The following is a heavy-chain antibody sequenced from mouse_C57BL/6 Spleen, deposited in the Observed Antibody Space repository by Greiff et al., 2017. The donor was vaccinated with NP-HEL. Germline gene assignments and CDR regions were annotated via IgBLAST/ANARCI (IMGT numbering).Heavy chain of an antibody. J-gene: IGHJ2*01. CDR1: GYAFSSSW. CDR2: IYPGDGDT. V-gene: IGHV1-82*01. CDR3: AFYYGSSCDY. Sequence: QVQLQQSGPELVKPGASVKISCKASGYAFSSSWMNWVKQRPGKGLEWIGRIYPGDGDTNYNGKFKGKATLTADKSSSTAYMQLSSLTSEDSAVYFCAFYYGSSCDYWGQGTTLTVSS. D-gene: IGHD1-1*01.